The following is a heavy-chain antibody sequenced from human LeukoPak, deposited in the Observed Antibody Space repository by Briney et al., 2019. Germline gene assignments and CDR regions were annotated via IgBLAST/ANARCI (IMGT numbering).Heavy chain of an antibody. CDR2: IYPDTSAT. CDR1: GYDFSAFW. CDR3: ARHGYYTGDAFDI. Sequence: GESLKISCKTSGYDFSAFWIGWVRQMPGKGLEWMGIIYPDTSATRYSPSVQGQVTFSADKSINTAYLQWANLKASDTAMYYCARHGYYTGDAFDIWGQGTMVTVSS. V-gene: IGHV5-51*01. D-gene: IGHD1-26*01. J-gene: IGHJ3*02.